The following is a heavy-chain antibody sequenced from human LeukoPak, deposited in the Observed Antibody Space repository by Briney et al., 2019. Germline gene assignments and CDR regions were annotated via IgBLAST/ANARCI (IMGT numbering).Heavy chain of an antibody. CDR3: ARQYYYDSSGYYLDY. CDR2: IYYSGST. CDR1: GGSISSSSYY. V-gene: IGHV4-39*01. J-gene: IGHJ4*02. Sequence: PSETLSLTCTVSGGSISSSSYYWGWIRQPPGKGLEWIGSIYYSGSTYYNPSLKSRVTISVDTSKNQFPLKLSSVTAADTAVYYCARQYYYDSSGYYLDYWGQGTLVTVS. D-gene: IGHD3-22*01.